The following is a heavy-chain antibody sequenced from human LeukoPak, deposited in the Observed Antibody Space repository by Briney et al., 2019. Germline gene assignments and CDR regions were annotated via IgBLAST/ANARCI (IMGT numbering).Heavy chain of an antibody. V-gene: IGHV3-21*01. CDR2: ISSSSSYI. CDR3: ARDQDIAAAGSYFDY. CDR1: GFTFSSYS. J-gene: IGHJ4*02. Sequence: PGGSLRLSCAASGFTFSSYSMNWVRQAPGKGLEWVSSISSSSSYIYYADSVKGRFTISRDNAKNSLYLQMNSLRAEDTAVYYCARDQDIAAAGSYFDYWGQGTLVTVSP. D-gene: IGHD6-13*01.